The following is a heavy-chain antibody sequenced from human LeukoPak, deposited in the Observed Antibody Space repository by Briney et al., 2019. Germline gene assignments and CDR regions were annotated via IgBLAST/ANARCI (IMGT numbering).Heavy chain of an antibody. CDR3: ARLSSGKAVTTGAPIYYFDY. CDR1: GGSISSSSYY. J-gene: IGHJ4*02. V-gene: IGHV4-39*07. D-gene: IGHD4-17*01. Sequence: SETLSLTCTVSGGSISSSSYYWGWIRQPPGKGLEWIGSIYYSGSTYYNPSLKSRVTISVDTSKNQFSLKLSSVTAADTAVYYCARLSSGKAVTTGAPIYYFDYWGQGTLVTVSS. CDR2: IYYSGST.